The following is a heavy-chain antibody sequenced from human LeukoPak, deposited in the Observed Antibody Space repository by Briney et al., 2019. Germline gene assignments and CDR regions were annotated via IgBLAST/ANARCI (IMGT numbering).Heavy chain of an antibody. V-gene: IGHV3-20*04. CDR2: INWNGGST. D-gene: IGHD6-19*01. CDR3: ARDASALY. J-gene: IGHJ4*02. CDR1: GFTFDDYG. Sequence: GGSLRLSCAASGFTFDDYGMSWVRQAPGKGLEWVSGINWNGGSTGYADSVKGRFTISRGNARDSLYLQMNSLRDDDTSVYFCARDASALYWGRGTLVTVSS.